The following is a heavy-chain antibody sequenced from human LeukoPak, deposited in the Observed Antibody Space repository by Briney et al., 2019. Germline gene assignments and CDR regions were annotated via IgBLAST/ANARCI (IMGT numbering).Heavy chain of an antibody. V-gene: IGHV4-34*01. CDR1: GGSFSGYY. J-gene: IGHJ4*02. CDR2: INHSGST. D-gene: IGHD6-19*01. CDR3: ARTQVKYSSGWYNFDY. Sequence: SETLSLTCAVYGGSFSGYYWSWIRQPPGKGLEWIGEINHSGSTNYNPSLKSRVTISVDTSKNQFSLKLSSVTAADTAVYYCARTQVKYSSGWYNFDYWGQGTLVTDSS.